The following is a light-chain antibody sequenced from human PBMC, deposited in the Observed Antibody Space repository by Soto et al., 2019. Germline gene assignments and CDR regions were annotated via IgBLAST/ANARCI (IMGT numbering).Light chain of an antibody. CDR3: QQRTNGPLR. CDR1: QSVSSY. V-gene: IGKV3-11*01. CDR2: DAS. Sequence: EIVLTQPPATLSLSPGERATLSCRASQSVSSYLVWYQQKPGQAPRLLIYDASNRATGISARFSGRGSETDFNLTISSLEPEDFAVYYCQQRTNGPLRFRGGTKKEIK. J-gene: IGKJ4*01.